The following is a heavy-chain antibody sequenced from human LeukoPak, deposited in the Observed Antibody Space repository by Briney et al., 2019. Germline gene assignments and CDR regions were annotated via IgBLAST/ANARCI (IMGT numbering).Heavy chain of an antibody. D-gene: IGHD4-17*01. J-gene: IGHJ6*02. CDR3: ARESTTVTTGYYYYYDMDV. Sequence: SETLSLTCTVSGGSISSYYWSWIRQPPGKGLEWIGYIYYSGSTNYNPSLKSRVTISVDTSKNQFSLKLSSVTAADTAVYYCARESTTVTTGYYYYYDMDVWGQGTTVTVSS. V-gene: IGHV4-59*12. CDR2: IYYSGST. CDR1: GGSISSYY.